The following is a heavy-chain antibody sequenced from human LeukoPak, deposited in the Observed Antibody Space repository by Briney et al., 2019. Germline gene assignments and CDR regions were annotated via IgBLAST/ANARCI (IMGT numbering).Heavy chain of an antibody. CDR3: ARDPPCNTSCSYYYYYYYMDV. J-gene: IGHJ6*03. D-gene: IGHD2-2*01. CDR1: GGSISSSSYY. Sequence: SETLSLTCTVSGGSISSSSYYWGWIRQPPGKGLEWIGSIYYSGSTYYNPSLKSRVTISVDTSKNQFSLKLSSVTAADTAVYYCARDPPCNTSCSYYYYYYYMDVWGKGTTVTVSS. CDR2: IYYSGST. V-gene: IGHV4-39*07.